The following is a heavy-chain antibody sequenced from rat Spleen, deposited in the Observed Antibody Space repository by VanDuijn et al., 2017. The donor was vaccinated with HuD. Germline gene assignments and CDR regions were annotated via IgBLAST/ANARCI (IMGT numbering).Heavy chain of an antibody. Sequence: EVQLVESGGGLVQPGRSMKLSCAASGFTFSNYYMAWVRQTPTKGLEWVASITNGGGTTYYQDSMKGRFTISRDNAKSTLYLQMNSLRSEDTATYYCTRDRRDWGKGVMVTVSS. V-gene: IGHV5-25*01. J-gene: IGHJ2*01. CDR2: ITNGGGTT. CDR1: GFTFSNYY. CDR3: TRDRRD.